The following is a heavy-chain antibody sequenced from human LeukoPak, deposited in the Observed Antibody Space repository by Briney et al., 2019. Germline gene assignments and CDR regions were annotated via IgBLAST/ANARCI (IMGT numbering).Heavy chain of an antibody. CDR3: AREEYGDYVLIDY. CDR1: GFTFSDYY. V-gene: IGHV3-11*01. J-gene: IGHJ4*02. CDR2: ISSSGSAI. D-gene: IGHD4-17*01. Sequence: GGSLRLSCAASGFTFSDYYMSWIRQAPGKGLEWVSYISSSGSAIYYADSVKGRFTISRDNAKNSLYLQMNGLRAEDTAVYYCAREEYGDYVLIDYWGQGTLVTVSS.